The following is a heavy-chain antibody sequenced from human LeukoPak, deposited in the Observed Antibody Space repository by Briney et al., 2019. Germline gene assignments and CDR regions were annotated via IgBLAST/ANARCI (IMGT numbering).Heavy chain of an antibody. CDR1: GFTFSRYN. CDR3: ARGPYNWNDMRIDY. J-gene: IGHJ4*02. CDR2: ISSSSTYI. V-gene: IGHV3-21*01. D-gene: IGHD1-20*01. Sequence: GGSLRLSCAASGFTFSRYNMIWVRQAPGKGLEWVSSISSSSTYIYYADSVEGRFTISRDNAKNSLYLQMNGLRAEDTAVYYYARGPYNWNDMRIDYWGQGTQVTVSS.